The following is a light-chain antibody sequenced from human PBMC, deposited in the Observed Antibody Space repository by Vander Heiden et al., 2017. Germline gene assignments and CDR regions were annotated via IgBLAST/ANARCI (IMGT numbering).Light chain of an antibody. V-gene: IGLV1-40*01. CDR3: QSFDNTLSGSV. J-gene: IGLJ2*01. CDR1: NSNTGVGYD. CDR2: GNT. Sequence: QAVLTQPPSVSGAPGPRVTISCTGTNSNTGVGYDVHWYQQFPGTAPKLLLYGNTNRPTGVPDRFSGSRSGTSASLAIAGLQVEDEAHYYCQSFDNTLSGSVFGGGTKVTV.